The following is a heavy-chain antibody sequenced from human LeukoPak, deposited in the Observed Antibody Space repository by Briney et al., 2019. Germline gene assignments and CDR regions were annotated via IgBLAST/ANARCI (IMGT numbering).Heavy chain of an antibody. Sequence: PSETLSLTCTVSGGSISSGGYYWGWIRQHPGKGLEWIGYIYYSGSTYYNPSLKSRVTISVDTSKNQFSLKLSSVTAADTAVYYCARRSGRTVTRYFDLWGRGTLVTASS. J-gene: IGHJ2*01. CDR2: IYYSGST. CDR1: GGSISSGGYY. CDR3: ARRSGRTVTRYFDL. V-gene: IGHV4-31*03. D-gene: IGHD4-17*01.